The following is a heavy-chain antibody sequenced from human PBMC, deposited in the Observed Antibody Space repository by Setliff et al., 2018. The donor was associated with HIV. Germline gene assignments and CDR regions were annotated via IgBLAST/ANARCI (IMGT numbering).Heavy chain of an antibody. CDR2: IISSLPVT. J-gene: IGHJ4*02. CDR3: GVGLIAAFVDY. V-gene: IGHV1-69*10. Sequence: SVKVSCKASGYTFTDYYMHWVRQAPGQGLEWMGGIISSLPVTHYAQKFQGRLTITADKSTSTVYMELSSLRSEDTAVYFCGVGLIAAFVDYWGQGALVTVS. CDR1: GYTFTDYY. D-gene: IGHD2-15*01.